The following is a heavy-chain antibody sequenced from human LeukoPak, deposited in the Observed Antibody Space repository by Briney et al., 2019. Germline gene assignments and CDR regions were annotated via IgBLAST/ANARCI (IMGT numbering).Heavy chain of an antibody. J-gene: IGHJ5*02. Sequence: SETLSLTCAVSGGSISSGGYSWSWIRQPPGKGLEWIGYIYHSGSTYYNPSLKSRVTISVDRSKNQFSLKLSSVTAADTAVYYCATLSIMITFGGVSAWFDPWGQGTLVTASS. CDR1: GGSISSGGYS. CDR3: ATLSIMITFGGVSAWFDP. D-gene: IGHD3-16*01. CDR2: IYHSGST. V-gene: IGHV4-30-2*01.